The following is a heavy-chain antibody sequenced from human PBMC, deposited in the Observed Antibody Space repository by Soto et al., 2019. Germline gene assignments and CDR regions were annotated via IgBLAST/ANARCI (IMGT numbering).Heavy chain of an antibody. Sequence: GGSLRLSCAAAGFSVSTSHISWVRQAPGKGLEWVSAISGSGGSTYYADSVKGRFTISRDNSKNKLYLQMNSLRAEDTAVYYCAEDYRVLGFGELSLAYYYYGMDVWGQGTTVTVSS. D-gene: IGHD3-10*01. CDR2: ISGSGGST. CDR3: AEDYRVLGFGELSLAYYYYGMDV. CDR1: GFSVSTSH. V-gene: IGHV3-23*01. J-gene: IGHJ6*02.